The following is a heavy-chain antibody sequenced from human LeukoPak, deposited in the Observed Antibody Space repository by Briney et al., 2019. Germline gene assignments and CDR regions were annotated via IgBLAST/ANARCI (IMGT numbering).Heavy chain of an antibody. CDR1: GFTFSSYD. Sequence: PGRSLRLSCAASGFTFSSYDMRWVRQAPGKGLEWVAVISYDGSNKYYADSVKGRFTISRDNSKNTLYLQMNSLRAEDTAVYYCASAYCGGDCYYYGMDVWGKGTTVTVSS. CDR3: ASAYCGGDCYYYGMDV. J-gene: IGHJ6*04. CDR2: ISYDGSNK. V-gene: IGHV3-30*04. D-gene: IGHD2-21*01.